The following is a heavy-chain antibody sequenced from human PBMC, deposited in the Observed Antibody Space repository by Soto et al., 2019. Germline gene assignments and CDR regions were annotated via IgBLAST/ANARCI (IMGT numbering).Heavy chain of an antibody. Sequence: QVQLVQSGAEVKKPGSSVKVSCKASGGTFNNYAISWVRQAPGQGLEWMGGIIPLFGTANYAQKFEGRVTITADKSTHTAYMELSSLKSEDTAVYYCARLIGEGYSGTYALDYWGQGTLVTVSS. CDR2: IIPLFGTA. CDR3: ARLIGEGYSGTYALDY. J-gene: IGHJ4*02. V-gene: IGHV1-69*06. D-gene: IGHD1-26*01. CDR1: GGTFNNYA.